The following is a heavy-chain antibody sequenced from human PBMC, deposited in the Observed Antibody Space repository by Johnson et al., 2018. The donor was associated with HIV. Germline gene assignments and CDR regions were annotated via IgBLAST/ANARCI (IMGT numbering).Heavy chain of an antibody. V-gene: IGHV3-30*04. D-gene: IGHD4-23*01. CDR3: ARDPPYGGNPSAFDV. Sequence: MQLVESGGGVVQPGRSLRLSCAASGFTFSTCAMHWVRQAPGKWLEWVAVISYDAITKYYADSVKGRFTISRDNSKSMLHLQMNSLRTDDTALYYCARDPPYGGNPSAFDVWGQGTMVTVSS. CDR1: GFTFSTCA. J-gene: IGHJ3*01. CDR2: ISYDAITK.